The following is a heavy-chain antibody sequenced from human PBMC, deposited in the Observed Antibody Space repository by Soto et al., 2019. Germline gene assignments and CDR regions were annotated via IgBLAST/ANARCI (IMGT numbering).Heavy chain of an antibody. J-gene: IGHJ6*02. CDR1: GYTFTSYY. Sequence: ASVKVSCKASGYTFTSYYMHWVRQAPGQGLEWMGIINPSGGSTSYAQKFQGRVTITRNTSTSTAYMELSSLRSEDTAVYYCASSATTADYYYGMDVWGQGPTVTVS. CDR2: INPSGGST. V-gene: IGHV1-46*01. D-gene: IGHD1-26*01. CDR3: ASSATTADYYYGMDV.